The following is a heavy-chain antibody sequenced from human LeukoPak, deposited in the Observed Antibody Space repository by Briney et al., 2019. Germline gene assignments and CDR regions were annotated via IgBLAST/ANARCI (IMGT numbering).Heavy chain of an antibody. CDR3: AKGRGHYDILTGY. Sequence: GGSLRLSCAPSGFTFSSYGMYWVRQAPGKGLEWVAFIRYDGSNKYYADSVKGRFTLSRENSKNTLYLQMNSLRAEDTAVYYCAKGRGHYDILTGYWGQGTLVTVSS. CDR2: IRYDGSNK. J-gene: IGHJ4*02. V-gene: IGHV3-30*02. CDR1: GFTFSSYG. D-gene: IGHD3-9*01.